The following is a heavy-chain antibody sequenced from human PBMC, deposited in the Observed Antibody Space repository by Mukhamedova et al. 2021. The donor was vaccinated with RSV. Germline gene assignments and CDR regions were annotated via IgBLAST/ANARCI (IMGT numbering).Heavy chain of an antibody. CDR2: ISYDGTNK. J-gene: IGHJ6*02. V-gene: IGHV3-30*04. Sequence: TFSASAMHWVRQAPGKGLEWVGIISYDGTNKNYGDSVKGRFTISRDNSKNTLYLQMNSLRAEDTAVYYCASRLSTDVYYGMDLWG. CDR3: ASRLSTDVYYGMDL. CDR1: TFSASA. D-gene: IGHD2/OR15-2a*01.